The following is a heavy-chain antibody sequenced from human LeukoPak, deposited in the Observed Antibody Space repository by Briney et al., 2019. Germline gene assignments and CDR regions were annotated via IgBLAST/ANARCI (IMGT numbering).Heavy chain of an antibody. CDR3: VAWGNSGNS. CDR1: GFTFSGHW. Sequence: PGGSLSLSCAASGFTFSGHWMSWVRQAPAKGLEWVAHMNGDGSQIYYMDFVKGRFTISRDNAKNSLYLQMNGLRAKDTAVYYCVAWGNSGNSWGQGAMVIVSS. V-gene: IGHV3-7*01. J-gene: IGHJ3*01. D-gene: IGHD1-26*01. CDR2: MNGDGSQI.